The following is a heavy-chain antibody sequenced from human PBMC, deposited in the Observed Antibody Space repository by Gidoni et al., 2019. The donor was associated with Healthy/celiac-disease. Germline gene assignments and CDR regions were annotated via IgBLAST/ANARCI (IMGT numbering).Heavy chain of an antibody. V-gene: IGHV3-23*01. CDR2: ISGSGGST. Sequence: EVQLLESGGGLVQPGGSLRLSCAASGFTFSSYAMSWVRQAPGQGLAWVSAISGSGGSTYYADSVKGRFTISRDNSKNTLYLQMNSLRAEDTAVYYCAKRYCSSTSCYTDRRGYYGMDVWGQGTTVTVSS. J-gene: IGHJ6*02. CDR1: GFTFSSYA. D-gene: IGHD2-2*02. CDR3: AKRYCSSTSCYTDRRGYYGMDV.